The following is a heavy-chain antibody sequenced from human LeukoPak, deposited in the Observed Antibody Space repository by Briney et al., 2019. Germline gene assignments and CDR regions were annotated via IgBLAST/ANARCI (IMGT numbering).Heavy chain of an antibody. V-gene: IGHV1-3*04. Sequence: ASVKVSCKASGYTFTSYVMHWVRQAPGQRLEWMGWINTGNGNTKYSQKFQGRVTFTRATSASTAYMELSSLRSEDTAVYYCARVHLVTYYFDYWGQGTLVTVSS. J-gene: IGHJ4*02. CDR1: GYTFTSYV. CDR3: ARVHLVTYYFDY. D-gene: IGHD4-11*01. CDR2: INTGNGNT.